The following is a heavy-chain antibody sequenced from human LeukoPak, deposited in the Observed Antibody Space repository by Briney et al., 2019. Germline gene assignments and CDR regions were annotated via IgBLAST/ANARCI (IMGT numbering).Heavy chain of an antibody. J-gene: IGHJ4*02. V-gene: IGHV4-4*07. Sequence: SETMSLTCTVYGGSISSYYWSWIRQPAGKGLEWIGRIYTSGSTNYNPSLKSRVTMSVDTSKNQFSLELSSVTAADTAVYYCARDSSYSSGLDYWGQGTLVTVSS. D-gene: IGHD6-19*01. CDR1: GGSISSYY. CDR3: ARDSSYSSGLDY. CDR2: IYTSGST.